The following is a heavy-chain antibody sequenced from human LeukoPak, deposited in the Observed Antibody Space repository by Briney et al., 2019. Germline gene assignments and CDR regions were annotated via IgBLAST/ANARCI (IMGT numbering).Heavy chain of an antibody. D-gene: IGHD2-21*01. CDR3: ARHGGLMVIGIFAFDI. CDR2: IYHSGST. CDR1: RGSISNYY. V-gene: IGHV4-59*08. J-gene: IGHJ3*02. Sequence: SETLSLTCTVSRGSISNYYWSWIRQPAGKGLEWIGSIYHSGSTYYNPSLKSRVTISIDTSKNQFSLKLSSVTAADTAVYYCARHGGLMVIGIFAFDIWGQGTMVTVSS.